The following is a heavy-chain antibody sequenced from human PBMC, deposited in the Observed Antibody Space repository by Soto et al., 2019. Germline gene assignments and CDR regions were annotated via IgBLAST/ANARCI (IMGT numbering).Heavy chain of an antibody. Sequence: QLQLQESGPGLVKPSETLSLTCTVSGGSISSSSYYWGWIRQPPGKGLEWIGSIYYSGSTYYNPSLKSRVTMSVDTSKNQLSLKLSSVTAADTAVYYCARQEFGGVIVIFDYWGQGTLVTDSS. V-gene: IGHV4-39*01. J-gene: IGHJ4*02. D-gene: IGHD3-16*02. CDR2: IYYSGST. CDR1: GGSISSSSYY. CDR3: ARQEFGGVIVIFDY.